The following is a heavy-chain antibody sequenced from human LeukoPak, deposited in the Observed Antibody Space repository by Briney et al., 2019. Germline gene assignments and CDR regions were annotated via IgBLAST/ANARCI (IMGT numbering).Heavy chain of an antibody. Sequence: SEALSLTCAVSGYSISSGYYWGWIRQPPGKGLEWVGNIYDSGTTHYNPSLKSRVTISVDTSKNQLSLKLSSVTAADTAVYYCARQGGPPRYYYYMDVWGKGTTVTVSS. CDR2: IYDSGTT. V-gene: IGHV4-38-2*01. CDR3: ARQGGPPRYYYYMDV. D-gene: IGHD6-25*01. CDR1: GYSISSGYY. J-gene: IGHJ6*03.